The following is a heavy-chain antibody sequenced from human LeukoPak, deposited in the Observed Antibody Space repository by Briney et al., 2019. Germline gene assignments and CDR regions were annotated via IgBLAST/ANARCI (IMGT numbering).Heavy chain of an antibody. CDR1: GFIFNDHG. J-gene: IGHJ6*03. V-gene: IGHV3-20*04. CDR2: INWNGGNT. Sequence: PGGSLRLSCAASGFIFNDHGMGWVRQGPGKGLEWVSGINWNGGNTNYADSVKGRFTISRDNAKNSLYLQMNSLRAEDTALYYCARGDFYYYMDVWGKGTTVTVSS. CDR3: ARGDFYYYMDV.